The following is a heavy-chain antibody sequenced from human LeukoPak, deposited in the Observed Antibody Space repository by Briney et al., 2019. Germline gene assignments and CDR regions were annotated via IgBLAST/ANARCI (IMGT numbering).Heavy chain of an antibody. Sequence: PGGSLRLSCAASGFTVSSNYMSWVRQAPGKGLEWVGRIKSKPDGGTTDYAAPVKARFAISRDDSKNTLYLQMNSLKTEDTAVYYCTTVRGLKGEISDYWGQGTLVIVSS. CDR2: IKSKPDGGTT. D-gene: IGHD3-10*01. J-gene: IGHJ4*02. CDR3: TTVRGLKGEISDY. CDR1: GFTVSSNY. V-gene: IGHV3-15*01.